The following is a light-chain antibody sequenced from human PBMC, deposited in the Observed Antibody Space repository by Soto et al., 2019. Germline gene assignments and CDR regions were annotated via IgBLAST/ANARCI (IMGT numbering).Light chain of an antibody. CDR3: QQYTVWPPIT. J-gene: IGKJ5*01. V-gene: IGKV3-15*01. CDR1: QSVSSN. Sequence: ETVMTQSPATLSVSPGERATLSCRASQSVSSNVAWYQQKPGQAPRLLIYGASTRATAVPDRFSGSGSGTELTLTISSLQSEDFAVYYCQQYTVWPPITFGQGTRLEIK. CDR2: GAS.